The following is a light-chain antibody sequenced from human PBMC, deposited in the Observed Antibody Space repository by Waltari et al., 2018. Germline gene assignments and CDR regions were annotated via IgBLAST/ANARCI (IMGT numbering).Light chain of an antibody. CDR2: EGT. CDR3: CSYVSNTYV. V-gene: IGLV2-23*01. J-gene: IGLJ1*01. CDR1: TSDVWTYNL. Sequence: QSALTQPASVSGSPGQSITISCTGTTSDVWTYNLVSCYQQHPGKAPKLIIFEGTTRPAGVSNRFFASKSGNTASLTISGLQADDEADYHCCSYVSNTYVFGTGTKVTVL.